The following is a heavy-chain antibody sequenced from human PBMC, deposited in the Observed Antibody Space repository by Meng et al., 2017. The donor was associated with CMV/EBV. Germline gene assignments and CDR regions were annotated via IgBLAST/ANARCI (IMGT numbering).Heavy chain of an antibody. J-gene: IGHJ5*02. Sequence: QVQLHQGGDGLLQSSETLSLPCAVYGGSFSGYYWSWIRQPPGKGLEWIGEINHSGSTNYNPSLKSRVTISVDTSKNQFSLKLSSVTAADTAVYYCARGVGGWFDPWGQGTLVTVSS. CDR1: GGSFSGYY. CDR2: INHSGST. CDR3: ARGVGGWFDP. V-gene: IGHV4-34*01. D-gene: IGHD1-26*01.